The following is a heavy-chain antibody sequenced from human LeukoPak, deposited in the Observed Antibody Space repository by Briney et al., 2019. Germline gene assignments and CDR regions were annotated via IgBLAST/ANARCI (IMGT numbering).Heavy chain of an antibody. CDR2: ISYDGSDK. D-gene: IGHD3-10*01. V-gene: IGHV3-30-3*01. Sequence: GRSLRLSCAASGFPFSTYTMYWVRQAPGKGLDCVALISYDGSDKYYADSVKGRFTISRDNSKNTLYLQMNSLRIQDTAVYYCARGFGSGSGSPDWGPGTLVTVSS. J-gene: IGHJ4*02. CDR1: GFPFSTYT. CDR3: ARGFGSGSGSPD.